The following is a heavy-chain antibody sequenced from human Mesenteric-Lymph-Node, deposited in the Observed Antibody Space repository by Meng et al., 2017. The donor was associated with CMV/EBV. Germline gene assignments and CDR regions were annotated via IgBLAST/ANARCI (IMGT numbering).Heavy chain of an antibody. Sequence: GESLKISCAASGLTLSDQYMDWVRQAPGKGLEWVCRSRNKANGYTTKYAASVKGRFAISRDDSRNLLYLQMNGLKTEDTAVYYCARDPQNTGFDYWGQGTLVTVSS. V-gene: IGHV3-72*01. D-gene: IGHD4-17*01. J-gene: IGHJ4*02. CDR1: GLTLSDQY. CDR3: ARDPQNTGFDY. CDR2: SRNKANGYTT.